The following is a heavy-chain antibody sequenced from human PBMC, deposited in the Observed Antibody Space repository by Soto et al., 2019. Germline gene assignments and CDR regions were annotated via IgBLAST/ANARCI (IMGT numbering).Heavy chain of an antibody. D-gene: IGHD5-12*01. J-gene: IGHJ6*02. CDR3: ESPPVEDSGYDIYYYGMDV. V-gene: IGHV4-39*01. Sequence: SETLSLTCTVSGGSISSSSYYWGWIRQPPGKGLEWIGSIYYSGSTYYNPSLKSRVTISVDTSKNQFSLKLSSVTAADTAVYYCESPPVEDSGYDIYYYGMDVWGQGTTVTVSS. CDR1: GGSISSSSYY. CDR2: IYYSGST.